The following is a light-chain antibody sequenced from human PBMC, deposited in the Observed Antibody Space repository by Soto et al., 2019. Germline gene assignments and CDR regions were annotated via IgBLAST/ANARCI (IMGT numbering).Light chain of an antibody. J-gene: IGKJ2*01. CDR1: QYISSW. CDR2: AAS. CDR3: LQSNSFPHT. Sequence: DIQMTQSPSSVSASVGDRVTITCRASQYISSWLAWYQQKPGKAPQLLIYAASSLQSGVPSRFSCSGSGTYFTLTISSLQPEDFATYYCLQSNSFPHTFGQGTKLESK. V-gene: IGKV1-12*01.